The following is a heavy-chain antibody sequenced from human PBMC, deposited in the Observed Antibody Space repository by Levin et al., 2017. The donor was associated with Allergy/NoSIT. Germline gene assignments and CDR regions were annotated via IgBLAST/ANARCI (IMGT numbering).Heavy chain of an antibody. J-gene: IGHJ5*02. CDR2: IYYSGST. V-gene: IGHV4-59*08. CDR1: GGSISSYY. D-gene: IGHD4-11*01. Sequence: SETLSLTCTVSGGSISSYYWSWIRQPPGKGLEWIGYIYYSGSTNYNPSLKSRVTISVDTSNNKFSLKLSSVAAADTAVYYCARQPVTWFDPWGQGTLVTVSS. CDR3: ARQPVTWFDP.